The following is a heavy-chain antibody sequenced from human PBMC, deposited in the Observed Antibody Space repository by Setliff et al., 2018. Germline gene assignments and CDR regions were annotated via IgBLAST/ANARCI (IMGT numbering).Heavy chain of an antibody. CDR3: SRLVRYCTTTTCQRASGAEF. J-gene: IGHJ4*02. V-gene: IGHV1-18*01. CDR1: GYTFTSSG. CDR2: ISTYTGNT. Sequence: GASVKVSCKASGYTFTSSGITWVRQAPGQGLEWMGWISTYTGNTNYAQKLQGRITMTTDTSTSTAYMELRSLTSDDTAVYYCSRLVRYCTTTTCQRASGAEFWGQGTLGTVS. D-gene: IGHD2-8*01.